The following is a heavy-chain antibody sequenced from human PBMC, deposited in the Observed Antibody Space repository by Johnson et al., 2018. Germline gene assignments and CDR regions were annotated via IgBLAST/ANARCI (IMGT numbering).Heavy chain of an antibody. J-gene: IGHJ6*02. D-gene: IGHD6-13*01. CDR3: VKDKGIAEAGMDV. CDR2: IKSQTNGGTT. V-gene: IGHV3-15*05. CDR1: GFTFSNAW. Sequence: EVQLVESGGGLVKPGGSLRLSCAASGFTFSNAWMSWVRQAPGKGLEWVGRIKSQTNGGTTDYAAPVKGRFIISRDDSEDTLYLQMNSLRTEDSALYYCVKDKGIAEAGMDVWGQGTTVTVSS.